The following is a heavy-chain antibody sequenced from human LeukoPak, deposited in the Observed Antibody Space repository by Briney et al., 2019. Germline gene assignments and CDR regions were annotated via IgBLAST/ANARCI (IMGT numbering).Heavy chain of an antibody. V-gene: IGHV1-18*01. CDR1: GYTFTSYG. D-gene: IGHD3-3*01. Sequence: ASVKVSCKASGYTFTSYGISWVRQAPGQGLEWMGWISAYNGNTNYAQKLQGRVTMTTDTSTSTAYMELRSLRSDDTAVYYCARDLGYDFWSGYYGQASYYYYMDVWGKGTTVTVSS. J-gene: IGHJ6*03. CDR3: ARDLGYDFWSGYYGQASYYYYMDV. CDR2: ISAYNGNT.